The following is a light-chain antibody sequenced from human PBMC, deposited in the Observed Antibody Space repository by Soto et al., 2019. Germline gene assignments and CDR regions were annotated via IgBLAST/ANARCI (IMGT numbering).Light chain of an antibody. CDR3: QQLKSYPPT. CDR1: QGISSY. V-gene: IGKV1-9*01. J-gene: IGKJ4*01. Sequence: DIQLTQSPSFLSASVGDRVTITCRASQGISSYLAWYQQKPGKAPKLLIYAASTLQSGVPSRFSGSGSGTEFTLTISSLQPEDFATYYCQQLKSYPPTFGGGTKVDIK. CDR2: AAS.